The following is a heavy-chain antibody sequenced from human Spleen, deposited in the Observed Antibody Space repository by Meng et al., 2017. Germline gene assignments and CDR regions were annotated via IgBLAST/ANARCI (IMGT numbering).Heavy chain of an antibody. V-gene: IGHV3-53*05. CDR1: GFTVSSNY. J-gene: IGHJ6*02. CDR3: ARESYGMDV. Sequence: GESLKISCAASGFTVSSNYMSWVRQAPGKGLEWVSVISGGGTTTYYADSVKGRFTIARDNSKNKLYLQMNSLRDEDTAVYYCARESYGMDVWGQGTTVTVSS. CDR2: ISGGGTTT.